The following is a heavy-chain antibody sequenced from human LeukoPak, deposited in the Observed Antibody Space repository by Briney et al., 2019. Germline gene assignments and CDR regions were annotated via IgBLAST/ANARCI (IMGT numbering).Heavy chain of an antibody. D-gene: IGHD2-21*01. CDR3: AANTPRVVREDAFDI. J-gene: IGHJ3*02. V-gene: IGHV1-58*02. CDR1: GFTFTSSA. CDR2: IVVGSGNT. Sequence: SVKVSCKASGFTFTSSAMQWVRQARGQRLEWIGWIVVGSGNTNYAQNFQERVTITRDMSTSTAYMELSSLRCEDTAVYYCAANTPRVVREDAFDIWGQGTMVTVSS.